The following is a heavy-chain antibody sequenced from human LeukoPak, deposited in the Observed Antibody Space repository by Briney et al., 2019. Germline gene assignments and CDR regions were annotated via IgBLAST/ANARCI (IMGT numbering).Heavy chain of an antibody. Sequence: SETLSLTCTVSGGSISSSSYYWGWIRQPPGKGLEWIGSIYYSGSTYYNPSLKSRVTISVDTSKNQFSLKLSSVTAADTAVYYCARHGYSYGPEPLDYWGQGTLVTVSS. CDR2: IYYSGST. D-gene: IGHD5-18*01. J-gene: IGHJ4*02. V-gene: IGHV4-39*01. CDR1: GGSISSSSYY. CDR3: ARHGYSYGPEPLDY.